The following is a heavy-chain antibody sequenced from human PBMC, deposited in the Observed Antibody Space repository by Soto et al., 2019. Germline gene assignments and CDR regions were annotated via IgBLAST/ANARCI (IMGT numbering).Heavy chain of an antibody. D-gene: IGHD3-10*01. J-gene: IGHJ6*02. V-gene: IGHV6-1*01. Sequence: SQTLSLTCVMSGDSVSGNSPGLNSIMRSPSRGLEWLGRTYYKFKWNNDYALSVKSRITINPDTSKNQFSLHLYSVTPEDTAVYYCTGITWFRGMDVWGQGTPVTVSS. CDR3: TGITWFRGMDV. CDR1: GDSVSGNSPG. CDR2: TYYKFKWNN.